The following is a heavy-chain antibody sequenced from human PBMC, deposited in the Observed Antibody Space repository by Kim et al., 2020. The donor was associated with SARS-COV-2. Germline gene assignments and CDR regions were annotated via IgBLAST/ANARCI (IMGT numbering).Heavy chain of an antibody. CDR1: GGSINNGIYY. Sequence: SETLSLTCTVSGGSINNGIYYWSWIRQHPGKGLEWIGYIYYSGSTYYNPSLESRVTISVDTSKNQFSLKLSSVTAADTAVYYCGRDAGGGSGCYYRYVEYWRHGTLVTVSS. CDR2: IYYSGST. CDR3: GRDAGGGSGCYYRYVEY. J-gene: IGHJ4*01. V-gene: IGHV4-31*03. D-gene: IGHD3-10*01.